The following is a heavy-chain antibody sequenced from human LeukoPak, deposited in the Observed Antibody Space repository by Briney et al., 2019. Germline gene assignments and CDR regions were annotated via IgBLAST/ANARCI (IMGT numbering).Heavy chain of an antibody. CDR1: GGSISSGDHF. J-gene: IGHJ4*02. V-gene: IGHV4-31*03. D-gene: IGHD2-15*01. CDR2: IYYSGTT. CDR3: TRDVPRSAGYPDN. Sequence: SSETLSLTCTVSGGSISSGDHFWSWIRLHPGKGLEWIGYIYYSGTTYYNPSLKSRVTISVDTSKNHFSLKLTSVTAADTAVYYCTRDVPRSAGYPDNWGQGTLVTVSS.